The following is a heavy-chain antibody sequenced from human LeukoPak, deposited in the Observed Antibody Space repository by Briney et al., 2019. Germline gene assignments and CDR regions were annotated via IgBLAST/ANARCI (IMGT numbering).Heavy chain of an antibody. CDR1: GGSISSYY. J-gene: IGHJ4*02. Sequence: PSETLSLTCTVSGGSISSYYWSWIRQHPGKGLEWIGYIYYSGSTYYNPSLKSRVTISVDTSKNQFSLKLSSVTAADTAVYYCARAFTMVRGAPRSGYFDYWGQGTLVTVSS. D-gene: IGHD3-10*01. CDR3: ARAFTMVRGAPRSGYFDY. V-gene: IGHV4-59*06. CDR2: IYYSGST.